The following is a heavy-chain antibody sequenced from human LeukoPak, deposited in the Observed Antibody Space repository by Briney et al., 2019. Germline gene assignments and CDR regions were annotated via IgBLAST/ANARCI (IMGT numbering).Heavy chain of an antibody. CDR1: GGSISSYY. CDR3: ARAHPGDYYDSSGGYFDY. Sequence: NSSETLSLTCTVSGGSISSYYWSWIRQPAGKGLEWIGRIHNSGSANYNPSLKSRVTISVDTSKNQFSLKLSSVTAADTAVYYCARAHPGDYYDSSGGYFDYWGQGTLVTVSS. J-gene: IGHJ4*02. CDR2: IHNSGSA. V-gene: IGHV4-4*07. D-gene: IGHD3-22*01.